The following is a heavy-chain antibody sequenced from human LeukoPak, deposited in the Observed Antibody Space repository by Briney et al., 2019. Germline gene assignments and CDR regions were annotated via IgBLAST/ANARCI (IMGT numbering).Heavy chain of an antibody. Sequence: AASVKVSCKASGYTFTSYGISWVRQAPGQGLEWMGIIYPSSGDTIYAQTFQDRVTVTRDTSTSTVYMELSNLRSEDTAVYYCAREGTSKYYFDYWGQGTLVTVSS. CDR3: AREGTSKYYFDY. CDR2: IYPSSGDT. CDR1: GYTFTSYG. J-gene: IGHJ4*02. D-gene: IGHD3-10*01. V-gene: IGHV1-46*01.